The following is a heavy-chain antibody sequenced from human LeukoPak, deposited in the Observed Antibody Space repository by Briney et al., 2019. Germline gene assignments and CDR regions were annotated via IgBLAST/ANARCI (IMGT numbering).Heavy chain of an antibody. V-gene: IGHV4-31*03. CDR2: IYYSGST. Sequence: SQTLSLTCTVSGGSISSGGYYWSWIRQHPGKGLEWIGYIYYSGSTYYNPSLKSRVTISVDTSKNQFSLKLSSVTAADTVVYYCARDSGGPTVTPFYYYYYGMDVWGQGTTVTVSS. D-gene: IGHD4-17*01. J-gene: IGHJ6*02. CDR3: ARDSGGPTVTPFYYYYYGMDV. CDR1: GGSISSGGYY.